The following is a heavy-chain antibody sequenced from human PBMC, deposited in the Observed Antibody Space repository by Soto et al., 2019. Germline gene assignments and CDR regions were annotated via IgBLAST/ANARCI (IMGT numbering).Heavy chain of an antibody. J-gene: IGHJ3*02. CDR1: GFTFSNAW. V-gene: IGHV3-15*01. Sequence: SGGSLRLSCAASGFTFSNAWMSWVRQAPGKGLEWVGRTKSKTDGGTTDYAAPVKGRFTISRDDSKNTLYLQMNSLKTEDTAVYYCTTRKGAAARPRDDAFDIWGQGTMVTVS. CDR3: TTRKGAAARPRDDAFDI. CDR2: TKSKTDGGTT. D-gene: IGHD6-6*01.